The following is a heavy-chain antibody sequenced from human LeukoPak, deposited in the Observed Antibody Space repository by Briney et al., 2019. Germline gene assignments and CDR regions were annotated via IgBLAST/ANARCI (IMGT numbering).Heavy chain of an antibody. J-gene: IGHJ6*03. Sequence: GGSLRLSCAASGFTFSDYYMSWIRQAPGKGLEWVSYISSSGSTIYYADPVKGRFTISRDNAKNSLYLQMNSLRAEDTALYYCARWTAAYYYYYYMDVWGKGTTVTVSS. V-gene: IGHV3-11*01. CDR3: ARWTAAYYYYYYMDV. CDR1: GFTFSDYY. CDR2: ISSSGSTI. D-gene: IGHD3/OR15-3a*01.